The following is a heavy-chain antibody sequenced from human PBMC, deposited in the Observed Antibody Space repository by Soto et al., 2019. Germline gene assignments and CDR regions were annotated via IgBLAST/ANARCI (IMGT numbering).Heavy chain of an antibody. CDR3: AKHSTTYDFWSGAVKGAFDI. CDR2: ISDSGDST. Sequence: GGSLRLSCAASGFTFSSYAITWVRQAPGKGLEWVSGISDSGDSTHYADSVKGRFTISRDNSKNTLYLQMNSLRAEDTAVYYCAKHSTTYDFWSGAVKGAFDIWGQGTMVT. V-gene: IGHV3-23*01. CDR1: GFTFSSYA. J-gene: IGHJ3*02. D-gene: IGHD3-3*01.